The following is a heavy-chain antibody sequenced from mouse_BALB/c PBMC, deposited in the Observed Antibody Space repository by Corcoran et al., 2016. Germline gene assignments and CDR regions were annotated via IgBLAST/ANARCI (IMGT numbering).Heavy chain of an antibody. V-gene: IGHV3-6*02. CDR2: ISYDGSN. CDR1: GYSITSGYY. CDR3: ARGKDY. J-gene: IGHJ4*01. Sequence: DVQLKESGPVLVTPSQSLSLPCSVPGYSITSGYYWNCIRQFPGNKLEWMCYISYDGSNNYNPSLKNRISITRDTSKNQFFLKLNSVTTEDTGTYYCARGKDYGGQGTSVTVSS.